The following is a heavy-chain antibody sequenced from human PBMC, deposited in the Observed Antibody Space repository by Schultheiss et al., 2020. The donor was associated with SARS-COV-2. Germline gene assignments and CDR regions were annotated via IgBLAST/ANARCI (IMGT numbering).Heavy chain of an antibody. CDR1: GGTFSSYA. CDR2: INPNSGGT. J-gene: IGHJ4*02. CDR3: ARVGRKAFDY. Sequence: ASVKVSCKASGGTFSSYAISWVRQAPGQGLEWMGWINPNSGGTNYAQKFQGWVTMTRNTSISTAYMELSSLRSEDTAVYYCARVGRKAFDYWGQGTLVTVSS. V-gene: IGHV1-8*02.